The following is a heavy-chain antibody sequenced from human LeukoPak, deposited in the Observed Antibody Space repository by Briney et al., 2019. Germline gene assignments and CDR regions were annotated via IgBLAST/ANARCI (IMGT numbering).Heavy chain of an antibody. D-gene: IGHD5/OR15-5a*01. CDR1: GFTFRDYD. Sequence: GGSLRLSCAAPGFTFRDYDMHWVRQVPGRGLEWASAIGIGDDTHYPDSVKGRFTISRENAKNSLYLQMNTLRDGDTAVYYCIRGGIRVSGIDAFDIWGQGTMVTVSS. V-gene: IGHV3-13*01. CDR3: IRGGIRVSGIDAFDI. CDR2: IGIGDDT. J-gene: IGHJ3*02.